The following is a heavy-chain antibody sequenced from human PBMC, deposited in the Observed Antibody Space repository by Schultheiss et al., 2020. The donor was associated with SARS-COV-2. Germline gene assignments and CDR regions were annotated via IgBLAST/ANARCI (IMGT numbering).Heavy chain of an antibody. CDR1: GGSISRSSYY. CDR3: ARRPPYCSSTSCSPNWHFDL. D-gene: IGHD2-2*01. V-gene: IGHV4-39*01. CDR2: FYYTGSP. Sequence: SQTLSLTYTVSGGSISRSSYYWGWIRQPPGKGLEYIGIFYYTGSPYYNPSLKSRVTISVDTSKNQFSLKLSSVTAADTAVYYCARRPPYCSSTSCSPNWHFDLWGRGTLVTVSS. J-gene: IGHJ2*01.